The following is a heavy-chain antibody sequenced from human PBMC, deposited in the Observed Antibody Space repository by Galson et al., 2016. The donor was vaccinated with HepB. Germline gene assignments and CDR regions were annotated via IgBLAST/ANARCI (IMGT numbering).Heavy chain of an antibody. CDR1: GFSFSDSA. CDR3: VQGSTAPAV. J-gene: IGHJ6*04. V-gene: IGHV3-73*01. D-gene: IGHD1-1*01. CDR2: IRSKANTYAT. Sequence: SLRLSCAASGFSFSDSAMHWVRQASGKGLEWVGRIRSKANTYATAYAASVKGRFTISRDDGKNTLSLQMNSLTADDTAIYYCVQGSTAPAVWGKGTTVTVSS.